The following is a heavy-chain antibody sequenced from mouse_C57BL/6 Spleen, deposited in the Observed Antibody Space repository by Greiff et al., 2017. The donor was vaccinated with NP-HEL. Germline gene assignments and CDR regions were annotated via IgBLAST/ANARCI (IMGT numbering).Heavy chain of an antibody. CDR1: GYIFTDYY. CDR3: ARSIYYDYPWFAY. CDR2: INPYNGGT. V-gene: IGHV1-19*01. D-gene: IGHD2-4*01. Sequence: EVQLQQSGPVLVKPGASVKMSCKASGYIFTDYYMNWVKQSHGKSLEWIGVINPYNGGTSYNQKFKGKATLTVDKSSSTAYMELNSLTSEDSAVYYCARSIYYDYPWFAYWGQGTLVTVSA. J-gene: IGHJ3*01.